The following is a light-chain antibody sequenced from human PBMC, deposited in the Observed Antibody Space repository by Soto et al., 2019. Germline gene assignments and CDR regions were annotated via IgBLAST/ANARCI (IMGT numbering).Light chain of an antibody. CDR3: MQSTQLPPT. V-gene: IGKV2D-29*02. CDR1: QSLLHITGETS. CDR2: EVS. Sequence: DVVMTQTPLSLSVAPGQPASISCKSSQSLLHITGETSLFWYLQKPGQSPQLLIYEVSTRVSGVPDRFSGSGSGTDFTLEISRVETDDVGIYDCMQSTQLPPTFGQGTRLEIK. J-gene: IGKJ5*01.